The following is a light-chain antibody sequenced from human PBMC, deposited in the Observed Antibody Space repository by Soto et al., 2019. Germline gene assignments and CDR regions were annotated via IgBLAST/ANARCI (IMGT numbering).Light chain of an antibody. CDR1: QSVSSN. CDR3: QQYGSSAWT. V-gene: IGKV3-20*01. CDR2: VAS. Sequence: EIVMTQSPATLSVSPGERATLSCRASQSVSSNLACYHQKPGQAPRLLISVASSRATGIPDRFSGSGSGTAFTLTIRRLEPEDFAVYYCQQYGSSAWTFGQGTKVDIK. J-gene: IGKJ1*01.